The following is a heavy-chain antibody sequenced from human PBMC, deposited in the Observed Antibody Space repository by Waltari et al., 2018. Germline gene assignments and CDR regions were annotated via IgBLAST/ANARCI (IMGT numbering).Heavy chain of an antibody. Sequence: EVQLVESGGGLVQPGRSLRLSCAASGFTFDDYAMHWVRQAPGKGLEWVSGISWNSGSIGYADSVKGRFTITRDNAKNSLYLQMNSLRAEDTALYYCAKDIGVGFGLPYGMDVWGQGTTVTVSS. D-gene: IGHD2-15*01. CDR3: AKDIGVGFGLPYGMDV. CDR2: ISWNSGSI. CDR1: GFTFDDYA. V-gene: IGHV3-9*01. J-gene: IGHJ6*02.